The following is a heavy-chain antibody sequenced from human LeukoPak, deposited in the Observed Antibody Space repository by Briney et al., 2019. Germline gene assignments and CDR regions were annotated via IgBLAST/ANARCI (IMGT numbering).Heavy chain of an antibody. V-gene: IGHV4-34*01. CDR2: NTERGST. CDR3: ARGPITEDGTFHSPNA. CDR1: GRSVSGHY. J-gene: IGHJ5*02. Sequence: PSETLSLTCAGSGRSVSGHYWRWIRQSPGKGVGWIGENTERGSTNYNPSLKSRVYISRDTSKNHFSLKVSSVTAADTAVYYCARGPITEDGTFHSPNAWGQGTLVTVSS. D-gene: IGHD1-1*01.